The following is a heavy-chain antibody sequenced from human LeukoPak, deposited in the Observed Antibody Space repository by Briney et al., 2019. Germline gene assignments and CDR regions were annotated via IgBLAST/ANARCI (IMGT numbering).Heavy chain of an antibody. CDR3: AKDRDNMYRSSWFAVFDY. V-gene: IGHV3-23*01. D-gene: IGHD6-13*01. CDR1: GFTFSSYA. Sequence: AGGSLRLSCAASGFTFSSYAMSWVRQAPGKGLEWVSAISGSGGSTYYADSVKGRFTISRDNSKNTLYLQMNSLRAEDTAVYYCAKDRDNMYRSSWFAVFDYWGQGTLVTVSS. J-gene: IGHJ4*02. CDR2: ISGSGGST.